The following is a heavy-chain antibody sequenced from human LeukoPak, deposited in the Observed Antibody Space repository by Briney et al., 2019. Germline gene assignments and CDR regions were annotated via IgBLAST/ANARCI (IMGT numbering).Heavy chain of an antibody. CDR1: GFIFSSHA. Sequence: GGSLRLSCAASGFIFSSHAMSWVRQAPGKGLEWVSAIGDDVVSTYYAASVKGRFTISRDNSKNTLYLQMNSLKTEDTAVYYCTTENEDIVVVPAASDYWGQGTLVTVSS. D-gene: IGHD2-2*01. CDR2: IGDDVVST. CDR3: TTENEDIVVVPAASDY. J-gene: IGHJ4*02. V-gene: IGHV3-23*01.